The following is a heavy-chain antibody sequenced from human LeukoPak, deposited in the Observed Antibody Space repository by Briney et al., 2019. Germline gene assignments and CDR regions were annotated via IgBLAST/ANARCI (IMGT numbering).Heavy chain of an antibody. Sequence: PSETLSLTCTVSGGSISSYYWSWIRQPPGKGLEWIGYIYYSGSTNYNPSLKSRVTISVDTPKNQFSLKLSSVTAADTAVYYCARVDGYQLLQWGQGTLVTVSS. J-gene: IGHJ4*02. CDR1: GGSISSYY. CDR3: ARVDGYQLLQ. D-gene: IGHD2-2*01. CDR2: IYYSGST. V-gene: IGHV4-59*01.